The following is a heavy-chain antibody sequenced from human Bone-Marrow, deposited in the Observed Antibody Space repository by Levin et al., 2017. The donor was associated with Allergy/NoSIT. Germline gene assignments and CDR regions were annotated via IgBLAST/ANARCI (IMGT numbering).Heavy chain of an antibody. CDR3: ATGSGHNSGYLDH. CDR1: GFTFSSYG. Sequence: GGSLRLSCAASGFTFSSYGMHWVRQAPGKGLEWVAIIWYDGGNKFYVDSVKGRFTISRDNSKNTLYLQMNSLRAEDTGVYYCATGSGHNSGYLDHWGQGTLVTVSS. J-gene: IGHJ4*02. V-gene: IGHV3-33*01. CDR2: IWYDGGNK. D-gene: IGHD5-18*01.